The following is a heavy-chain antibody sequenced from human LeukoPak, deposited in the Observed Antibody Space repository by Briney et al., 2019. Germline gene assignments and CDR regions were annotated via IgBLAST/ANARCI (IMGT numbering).Heavy chain of an antibody. Sequence: PGGSLRLSCAASGFTFSTYWMSWVRQAPGKGLEWVANIKQDGSEKYYVDSVKGRFTISRDNAKNSLYLQMNTLRPGDTAVYYCARERQNKDFWSGGDYWGQGTLVTVSS. J-gene: IGHJ4*02. D-gene: IGHD3-3*01. CDR1: GFTFSTYW. V-gene: IGHV3-7*01. CDR3: ARERQNKDFWSGGDY. CDR2: IKQDGSEK.